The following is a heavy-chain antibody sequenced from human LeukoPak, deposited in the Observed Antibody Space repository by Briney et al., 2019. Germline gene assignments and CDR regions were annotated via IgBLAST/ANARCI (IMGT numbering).Heavy chain of an antibody. D-gene: IGHD5-18*01. CDR3: AKEGYSYGLHFDY. CDR1: GFTFSSYA. CDR2: ISGSGGST. Sequence: AGGSLRLSRAASGFTFSSYAMSWVRQAPGKGLEWVSAISGSGGSTYYADSVKGRFTISRDNSKNTLYLQMNSLRAKDTAVYYCAKEGYSYGLHFDYWGQGTLVTVSS. V-gene: IGHV3-23*01. J-gene: IGHJ4*02.